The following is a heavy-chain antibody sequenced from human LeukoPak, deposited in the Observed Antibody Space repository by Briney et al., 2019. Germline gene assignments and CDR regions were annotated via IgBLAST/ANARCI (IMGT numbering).Heavy chain of an antibody. CDR3: ARVDPDSSSTLEVFDY. CDR1: GGSISSPNHD. CDR2: IYYSGTT. V-gene: IGHV4-39*07. Sequence: PSETLSLTCSVSGGSISSPNHDWAWIRQPPGQGLEWIGSIYYSGTTYYNLSLKSRVTLSVDTSQNQFSLKLSSVTAADTAVYYCARVDPDSSSTLEVFDYWGQGTLVTVSS. D-gene: IGHD6-6*01. J-gene: IGHJ4*02.